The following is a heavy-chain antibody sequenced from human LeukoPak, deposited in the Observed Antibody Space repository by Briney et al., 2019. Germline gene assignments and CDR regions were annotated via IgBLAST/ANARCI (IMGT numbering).Heavy chain of an antibody. CDR1: GFTFSSHS. V-gene: IGHV3-21*01. Sequence: GGSLRLSCAASGFTFSSHSMNWVRQAPGKGLEWVSSISSSSYIYYADTVKGRFTISRDNAKNSLYLQMNSLRAEDTAVYYCARGRLDYWGQGTLVTVSS. CDR2: ISSSSYI. J-gene: IGHJ4*02. CDR3: ARGRLDY.